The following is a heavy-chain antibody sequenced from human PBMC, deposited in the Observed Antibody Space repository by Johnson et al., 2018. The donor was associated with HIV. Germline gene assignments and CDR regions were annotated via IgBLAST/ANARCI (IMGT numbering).Heavy chain of an antibody. CDR1: GFTVSSNY. Sequence: VQLVESGGGLIQPGGSLRLSCAASGFTVSSNYMSWVRQAPGKGLEWVSVIYSGGSTYYTDSVQGRFTISRDNSKNTLYLQMNSLRAEDTAVYYCARDHYYDSSGYHEGDAFDIWGQGTMVTVSS. D-gene: IGHD3-22*01. CDR2: IYSGGST. V-gene: IGHV3-53*01. CDR3: ARDHYYDSSGYHEGDAFDI. J-gene: IGHJ3*02.